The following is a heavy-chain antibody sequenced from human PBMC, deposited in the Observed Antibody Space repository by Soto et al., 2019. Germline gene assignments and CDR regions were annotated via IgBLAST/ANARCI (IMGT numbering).Heavy chain of an antibody. V-gene: IGHV1-2*02. CDR1: GDTFTGYY. Sequence: QVQLVQSGAEVKKHGASVKVSCEASGDTFTGYYVHWVRQAPGQGLEWMGWISPHGGGAKYAQNFQGRVTLTTDTSHSTAYMEMTRLRSDDTAVYFCARGVSGGSPPMSWGQGTLVTASS. D-gene: IGHD2-15*01. J-gene: IGHJ4*02. CDR2: ISPHGGGA. CDR3: ARGVSGGSPPMS.